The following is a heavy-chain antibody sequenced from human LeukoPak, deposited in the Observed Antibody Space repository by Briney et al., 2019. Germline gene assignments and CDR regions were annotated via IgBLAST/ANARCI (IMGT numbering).Heavy chain of an antibody. D-gene: IGHD1-14*01. Sequence: SETLSLTCTVSGGSISGYYWSWIRQPAGKGLEWIGRIYTSGSTNYNPSLKSRVSMSVDTSKNQFSLKLSSVTAADTAVYYCARASPTTNKGAYGWFDPWGQGTLVTVSS. J-gene: IGHJ5*02. CDR1: GGSISGYY. CDR2: IYTSGST. V-gene: IGHV4-4*07. CDR3: ARASPTTNKGAYGWFDP.